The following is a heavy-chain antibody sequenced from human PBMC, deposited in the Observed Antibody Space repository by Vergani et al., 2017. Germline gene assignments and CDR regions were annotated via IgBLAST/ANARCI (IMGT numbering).Heavy chain of an antibody. D-gene: IGHD4-17*01. Sequence: QVQLVQSGAEVKKPGASVKVSCKASGYTFTSYGISWVRQAPGQGLEWMGWISAYNGNTNYAQKLQGRVTMTTDTAHLELSSLRSEDTAVYYCATPQTVTTGGMEVWGQGTTVIVSS. V-gene: IGHV1-18*01. CDR3: ATPQTVTTGGMEV. CDR2: ISAYNGNT. J-gene: IGHJ6*02. CDR1: GYTFTSYG.